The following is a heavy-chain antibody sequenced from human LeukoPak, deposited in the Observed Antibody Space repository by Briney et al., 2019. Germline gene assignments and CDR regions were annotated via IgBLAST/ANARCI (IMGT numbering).Heavy chain of an antibody. CDR2: ISSSSSTI. CDR1: GFTFSSYS. J-gene: IGHJ6*02. D-gene: IGHD2-2*01. CDR3: GYGGVVPAFYYYYGMDV. V-gene: IGHV3-48*04. Sequence: PGGSLRLSCAASGFTFSSYSMNWVRQAPGKGLEWVSYISSSSSTIYYADSVKGRFTISRDNAKNSLYLQMNSLRAEDTAVYYCGYGGVVPAFYYYYGMDVWGQGTTVTVSS.